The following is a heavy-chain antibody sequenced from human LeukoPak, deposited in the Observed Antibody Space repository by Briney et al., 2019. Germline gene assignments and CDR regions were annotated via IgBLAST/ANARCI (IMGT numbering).Heavy chain of an antibody. V-gene: IGHV1-69*05. D-gene: IGHD6-19*01. J-gene: IGHJ4*03. CDR2: IIPIFGTA. Sequence: SVKVSCKASGGTFSSYAISWVRQAPGQGLEWMGGIIPIFGTANYAQKFQGRVTITTDESTSTAYMELSSLRSEDTAVYYCARDSAGIAVAVPSFDYWGKGTTVTVSS. CDR3: ARDSAGIAVAVPSFDY. CDR1: GGTFSSYA.